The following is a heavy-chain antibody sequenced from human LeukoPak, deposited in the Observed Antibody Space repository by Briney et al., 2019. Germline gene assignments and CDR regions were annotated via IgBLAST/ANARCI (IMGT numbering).Heavy chain of an antibody. J-gene: IGHJ3*02. CDR2: INPNSGGT. V-gene: IGHV1-2*02. Sequence: ASVKVSCKTSGYTFSSYGITWVRQAPGQGLAWMGWINPNSGGTNYAEKFQGRVTMTRDTSISTAYMELSRLRSDDTAVYYCARGDYYDSSGYYAFDIWGQGTMVTVSS. CDR1: GYTFSSYG. D-gene: IGHD3-22*01. CDR3: ARGDYYDSSGYYAFDI.